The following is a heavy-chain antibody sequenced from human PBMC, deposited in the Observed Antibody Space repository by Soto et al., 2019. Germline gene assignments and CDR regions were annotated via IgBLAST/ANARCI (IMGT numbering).Heavy chain of an antibody. Sequence: DVQLVESGGVVVQPGGSLRLSCAASGFTFDDYTMHWVRQAPGKGLEWVSLISWDGGSTYYADSVKGRFTISRDNSKNSLYLQMNSLRTEDTALYYCAKDMAVAGHSRGIDYWGQGTLVTVSS. CDR2: ISWDGGST. D-gene: IGHD6-19*01. CDR1: GFTFDDYT. CDR3: AKDMAVAGHSRGIDY. J-gene: IGHJ4*02. V-gene: IGHV3-43*01.